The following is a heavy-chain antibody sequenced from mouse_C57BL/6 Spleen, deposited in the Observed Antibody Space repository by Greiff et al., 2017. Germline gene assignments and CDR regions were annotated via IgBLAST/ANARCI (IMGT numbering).Heavy chain of an antibody. CDR3: ARRNYDYEDYYAMDY. CDR1: GYTFTSYW. V-gene: IGHV1-53*01. CDR2: INPSNGGT. J-gene: IGHJ4*01. Sequence: QVQLKQSGTELVKPGASVKLSCKASGYTFTSYWMHWVKQRPGQGLEWIGNINPSNGGTNYNEKFKSKATLTVDKSSSTAYMQLSSLTSEDSAVYYCARRNYDYEDYYAMDYWGQGTSVTVSS. D-gene: IGHD2-4*01.